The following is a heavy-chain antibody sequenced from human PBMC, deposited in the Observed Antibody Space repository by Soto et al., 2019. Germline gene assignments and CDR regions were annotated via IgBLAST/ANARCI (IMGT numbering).Heavy chain of an antibody. V-gene: IGHV4-4*07. J-gene: IGHJ4*02. Sequence: SETLSLTCTVSSGSINSFYWSWIRQPAGKGLEWIGRIHSSGTTNYNPSLKSRVTMSVDASRNQFSLKLTSVTAADTAVYYCARDRIIGTSYSDYWGQGVLVTVSS. CDR2: IHSSGTT. CDR1: SGSINSFY. CDR3: ARDRIIGTSYSDY. D-gene: IGHD1-7*01.